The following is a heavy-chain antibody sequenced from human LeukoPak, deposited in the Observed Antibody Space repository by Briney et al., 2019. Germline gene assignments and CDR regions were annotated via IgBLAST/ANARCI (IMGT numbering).Heavy chain of an antibody. Sequence: GGSLRLSCAASGFTFSNYAMSWVRQAPGKGLEWASSIYFSGGNTYSADSVKGRFTISRDNSRNTLYLQMNSLRAEDTAVYYCVKDQGEAIVPRRFDYWGRGTLVTVSS. CDR2: IYFSGGNT. J-gene: IGHJ4*02. CDR1: GFTFSNYA. D-gene: IGHD6-6*01. CDR3: VKDQGEAIVPRRFDY. V-gene: IGHV3-23*01.